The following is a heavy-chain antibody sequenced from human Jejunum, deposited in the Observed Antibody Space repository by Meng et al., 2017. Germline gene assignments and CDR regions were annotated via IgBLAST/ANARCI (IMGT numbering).Heavy chain of an antibody. CDR2: IYYRGST. Sequence: QVQVPAWGPALVQPAECLSLTCTATAGSISSSRYYWGSIRQPPGKGLEWIGSIYYRGSTYYTPSLKSRVSISVDTSQHQFSLTLRSVTAEDTAMYYCARDHSSVVPVAIRNWFDHWGQGTLVTVSS. CDR1: AGSISSSRYY. V-gene: IGHV4-39*07. D-gene: IGHD2-2*01. CDR3: ARDHSSVVPVAIRNWFDH. J-gene: IGHJ5*02.